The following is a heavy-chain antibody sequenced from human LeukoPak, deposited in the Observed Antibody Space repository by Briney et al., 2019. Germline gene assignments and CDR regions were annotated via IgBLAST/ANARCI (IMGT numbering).Heavy chain of an antibody. V-gene: IGHV3-23*01. J-gene: IGHJ3*02. Sequence: GGSLRLSCAASGFXFTTYAISWVRQAPGKGLEWVSGVTNSGGSTYYADSVKGRFTISRDNSKNTLYLQMNSLRAEDTAVYYCAKLWSSSRGAFDIWGQGTMVTVSS. CDR1: GFXFTTYA. D-gene: IGHD6-13*01. CDR2: VTNSGGST. CDR3: AKLWSSSRGAFDI.